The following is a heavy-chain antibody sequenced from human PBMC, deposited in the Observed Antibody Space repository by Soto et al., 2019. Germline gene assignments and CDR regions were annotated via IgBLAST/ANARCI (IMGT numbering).Heavy chain of an antibody. CDR1: VCTFSSYT. D-gene: IGHD5-12*01. V-gene: IGHV1-69*12. Sequence: QVQLVQSGAEVNKPVSSVTVSCKSSVCTFSSYTISWVRQAPGQGLEWMGGIIHIFGTANYAQKFQGRVTITADESMSTAYMALSSLRSEDTAVYYCARGNHRWLQWWYFDLWGRCTLVTVSS. J-gene: IGHJ2*01. CDR3: ARGNHRWLQWWYFDL. CDR2: IIHIFGTA.